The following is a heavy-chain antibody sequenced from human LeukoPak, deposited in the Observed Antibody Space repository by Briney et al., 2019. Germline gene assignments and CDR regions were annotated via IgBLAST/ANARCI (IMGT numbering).Heavy chain of an antibody. CDR2: IYTSGST. V-gene: IGHV4-4*07. CDR3: ARDNIVVVPAARDDFWSGYADAFDI. J-gene: IGHJ3*02. CDR1: GGSISSYY. D-gene: IGHD2-2*01. Sequence: PSETLSLTCTVSGGSISSYYWSWIRQPAGKGLEWIGRIYTSGSTNYNPSLKSRVTMSVDTSKNQFSLKLSSVTAADTAVYYCARDNIVVVPAARDDFWSGYADAFDIWGQGTMVTVSS.